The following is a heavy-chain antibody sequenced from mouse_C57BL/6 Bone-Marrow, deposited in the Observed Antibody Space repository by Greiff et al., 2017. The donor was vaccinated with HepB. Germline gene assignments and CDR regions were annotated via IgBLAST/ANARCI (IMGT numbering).Heavy chain of an antibody. Sequence: EVNVVESGGGLVQPGGSLKLSCAASGFTFSDYYMYWVRQTPEKRLEWVAYISNGGGSNYYPDTVKGRFTISRDNAKNTLYLQMCRLKYEDTAMYYCTRQEVYYGRPLAYWGQGTLVTVSA. V-gene: IGHV5-12*01. J-gene: IGHJ3*01. D-gene: IGHD1-1*01. CDR2: ISNGGGSN. CDR3: TRQEVYYGRPLAY. CDR1: GFTFSDYY.